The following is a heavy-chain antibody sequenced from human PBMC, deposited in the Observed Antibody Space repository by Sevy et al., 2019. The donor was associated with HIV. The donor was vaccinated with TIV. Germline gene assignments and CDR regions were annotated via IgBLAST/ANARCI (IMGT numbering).Heavy chain of an antibody. D-gene: IGHD2-15*01. V-gene: IGHV3-21*01. J-gene: IGHJ4*02. Sequence: GGSLRLSCAASGFTFSSYSMNWVRQAPGKGLEWVSSISSSSIYIYYADSVEGRFTISRDNAKNSLYLQMNSLRAEDTAVYYCARDPGFYCSGGSCYPRYYFDYWGQGTLVTVSS. CDR3: ARDPGFYCSGGSCYPRYYFDY. CDR1: GFTFSSYS. CDR2: ISSSSIYI.